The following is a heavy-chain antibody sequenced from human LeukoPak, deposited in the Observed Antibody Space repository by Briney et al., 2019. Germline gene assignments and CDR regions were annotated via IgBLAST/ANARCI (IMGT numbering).Heavy chain of an antibody. CDR3: AREPTAMIL. CDR1: GFTFSTYS. Sequence: RGSLRLSCAASGFTFSTYSMNWVRQTPGKGLEWVSSISSSSTYIYYADSVKGRFTISRDNAKNSLYLQMNSLRVEDTAVYYCAREPTAMILWGQGTLVTVSS. D-gene: IGHD5-18*01. CDR2: ISSSSTYI. J-gene: IGHJ4*02. V-gene: IGHV3-21*01.